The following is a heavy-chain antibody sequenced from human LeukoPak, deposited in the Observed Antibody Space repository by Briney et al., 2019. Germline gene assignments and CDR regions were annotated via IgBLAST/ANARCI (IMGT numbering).Heavy chain of an antibody. J-gene: IGHJ6*03. V-gene: IGHV4-39*01. D-gene: IGHD3-10*01. Sequence: SETLSLTCTVSGGSIDDDTYYWGWLRQPPGKGLEWIGAIFHSGSTYYNPSLESRVSISADTSEKQFSLRLHSVTAADTAVYFCARHRRPLVQGVIYYYYYMDVWGKGTTVTVSS. CDR2: IFHSGST. CDR3: ARHRRPLVQGVIYYYYYMDV. CDR1: GGSIDDDTYY.